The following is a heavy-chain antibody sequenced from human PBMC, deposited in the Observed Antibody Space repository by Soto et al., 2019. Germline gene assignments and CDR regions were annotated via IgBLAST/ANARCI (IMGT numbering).Heavy chain of an antibody. CDR3: ARLKVRGVITPYYFDY. CDR2: INHSGST. CDR1: GGSFSGYY. J-gene: IGHJ4*02. V-gene: IGHV4-34*01. D-gene: IGHD3-10*01. Sequence: SETLSLTCAVYGGSFSGYYWSWIRQPPGKGLEWIGEINHSGSTNYNPSLKSRVTISVDTSKNQFSLKLSSVTAADTAVYYCARLKVRGVITPYYFDYWGQGTLVTVSS.